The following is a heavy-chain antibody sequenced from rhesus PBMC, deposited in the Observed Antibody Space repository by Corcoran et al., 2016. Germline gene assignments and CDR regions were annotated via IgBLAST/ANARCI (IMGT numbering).Heavy chain of an antibody. D-gene: IGHD1-26*01. CDR3: AREYWITGTTAYGLDS. CDR1: GGSISSNY. V-gene: IGHV4-173*01. Sequence: QLQLQESGPGLVKPSETLSLTCAVSGGSISSNYWSWLRQPPGKGLEWIGRISGSGGSTRYNPSLKSRVTISTDTSKNQFSLKLSSVTAADTSVYYCAREYWITGTTAYGLDSWGQGVVVTVSS. J-gene: IGHJ6*01. CDR2: ISGSGGST.